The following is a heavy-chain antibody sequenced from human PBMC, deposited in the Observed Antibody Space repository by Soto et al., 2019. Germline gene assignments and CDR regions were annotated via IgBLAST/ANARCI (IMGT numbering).Heavy chain of an antibody. CDR2: IYPGDSDT. D-gene: IGHD1-1*01. Sequence: ESLNLSCKGSGYSFTRYWIGWVRQMPGKGLEWMGIIYPGDSDTRYSPSFQGQVTISADKSISTAYLQWSSLKASDTAMYYCARQRGEGAGTTHIYYMDVWGKGTTVTVSS. CDR3: ARQRGEGAGTTHIYYMDV. CDR1: GYSFTRYW. V-gene: IGHV5-51*01. J-gene: IGHJ6*03.